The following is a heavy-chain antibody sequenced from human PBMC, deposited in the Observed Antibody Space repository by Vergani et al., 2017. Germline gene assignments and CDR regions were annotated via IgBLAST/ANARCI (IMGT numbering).Heavy chain of an antibody. D-gene: IGHD1-1*01. CDR3: ARHTTYTDS. CDR2: IYPGDSDT. J-gene: IGHJ4*02. Sequence: EVQLVQSGAEVKKPGESLKISCQGSGYSFASHWIGWVRQMPGKGLEWMGIIYPGDSDTRYSPSFQGQVTISADKSISTAFLQWDSLKASDTALYYCARHTTYTDSWGQGTLVTVSS. CDR1: GYSFASHW. V-gene: IGHV5-51*01.